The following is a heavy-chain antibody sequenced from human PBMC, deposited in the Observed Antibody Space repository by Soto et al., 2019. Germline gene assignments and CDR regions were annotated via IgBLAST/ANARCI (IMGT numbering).Heavy chain of an antibody. CDR1: GGTFTTYD. CDR2: IIPLFDAT. V-gene: IGHV1-69*06. CDR3: ARDRSSSWYNGTFYFDS. J-gene: IGHJ4*02. Sequence: QVQLVQSGAEVRKPGSSVKVSCKASGGTFTTYDISWVRQAPGQGLEWMGGIIPLFDATKYAQKFQGRVTIPADKSTGTAYIELSSLRSEDTAMYYCARDRSSSWYNGTFYFDSWGQGTLVTVSS. D-gene: IGHD6-19*01.